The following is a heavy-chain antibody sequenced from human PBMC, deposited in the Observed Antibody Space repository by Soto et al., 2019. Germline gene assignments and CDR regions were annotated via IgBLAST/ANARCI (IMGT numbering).Heavy chain of an antibody. CDR1: GDSVSSNSAA. Sequence: PSQTLSLTCAISGDSVSSNSAAWNWIRQSPSRGLEWLGRTYYRSKWYNDYAVSVKSRITINPDTSKNQFSLQLNSVTPEDTAVYYCAREGAAAGRGYYYYYGMDVWGQGTTVTVSS. CDR2: TYYRSKWYN. V-gene: IGHV6-1*01. J-gene: IGHJ6*02. D-gene: IGHD6-13*01. CDR3: AREGAAAGRGYYYYYGMDV.